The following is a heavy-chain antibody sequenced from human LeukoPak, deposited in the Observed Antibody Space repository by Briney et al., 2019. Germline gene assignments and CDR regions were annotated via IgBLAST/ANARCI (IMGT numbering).Heavy chain of an antibody. CDR1: GFTFSSYG. CDR2: ISYDGSNK. J-gene: IGHJ4*02. D-gene: IGHD4-17*01. Sequence: AGGSLRLSCAASGFTFSSYGMHWVRQAPGKGLEWVAVISYDGSNKYYADSVKGRFTISRDNSKDTLYLQMNSLRAEDTAVYYCAAPSSGLWGDYPSDYWGQGTLVTVSS. V-gene: IGHV3-30*03. CDR3: AAPSSGLWGDYPSDY.